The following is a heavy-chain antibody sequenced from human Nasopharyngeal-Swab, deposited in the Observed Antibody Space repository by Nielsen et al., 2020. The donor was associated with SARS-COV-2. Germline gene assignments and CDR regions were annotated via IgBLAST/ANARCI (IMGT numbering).Heavy chain of an antibody. CDR1: GVSISSQY. V-gene: IGHV4-59*11. Sequence: ESLKISCTVSGVSISSQYWSWIRQPPGTGLEWIGYISHNSGTNYNPSLKSRVTMFMDTSKNQFSLKLRSVTAADTAVYYCAKEGATGWFDPWGQGTLVTVSS. CDR3: AKEGATGWFDP. J-gene: IGHJ5*02. CDR2: ISHNSGT.